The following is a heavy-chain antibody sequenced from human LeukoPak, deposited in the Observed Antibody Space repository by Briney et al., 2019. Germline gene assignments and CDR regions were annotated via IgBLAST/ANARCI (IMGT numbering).Heavy chain of an antibody. Sequence: PSETLSLTCTVSGGSISSYYWSWIRQPPGKGLEWIGYIYYGGRTNYNPSLKSRATMSIDTAKNHFSLNLTSVIAADTAVYYCARSISGTRSKFDCWGQGTLVTVSS. CDR3: ARSISGTRSKFDC. V-gene: IGHV4-59*08. CDR2: IYYGGRT. J-gene: IGHJ5*01. CDR1: GGSISSYY. D-gene: IGHD1/OR15-1a*01.